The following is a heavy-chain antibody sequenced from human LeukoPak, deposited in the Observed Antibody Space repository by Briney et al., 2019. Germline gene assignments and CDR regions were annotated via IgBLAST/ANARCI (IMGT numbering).Heavy chain of an antibody. J-gene: IGHJ4*02. V-gene: IGHV4-59*01. CDR2: IYYSGST. CDR1: GGSISSYY. CDR3: ARLYSSPWYRRSLYFDY. Sequence: SETLSLTCTVSGGSISSYYWSWLRQPPGKGLEWIGYIYYSGSTNYNPSLKSRVTISVDTSKNQFSLKLSAVTAADTAVYYCARLYSSPWYRRSLYFDYWGQGTLVTVSS. D-gene: IGHD6-13*01.